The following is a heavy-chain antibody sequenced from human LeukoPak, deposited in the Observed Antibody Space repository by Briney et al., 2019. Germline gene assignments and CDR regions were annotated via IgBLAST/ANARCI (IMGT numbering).Heavy chain of an antibody. CDR1: GFSFTDAW. D-gene: IGHD3-10*01. CDR3: ARHNEFFN. CDR2: IKSITYET. Sequence: PGGSLRLSCAASGFSFTDAWMNWVRQAPGKGLEWVGRIKSITYETHYSAPGQGRSTIARDDSRPTLYLQMSSLRSDDTAVYYCARHNEFFNWGQGTLVTVSS. J-gene: IGHJ4*02. V-gene: IGHV3-15*01.